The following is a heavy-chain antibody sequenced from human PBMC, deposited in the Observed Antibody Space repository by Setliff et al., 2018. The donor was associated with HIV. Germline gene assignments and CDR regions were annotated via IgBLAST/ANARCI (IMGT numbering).Heavy chain of an antibody. CDR3: ARTLIAAAWEDLSFDY. D-gene: IGHD6-13*01. J-gene: IGHJ4*02. V-gene: IGHV4-59*08. CDR1: GGSISSYY. Sequence: SETLSLTCTVSGGSISSYYWSRIRQPPGKGLEWIGYIYYSGSTNYNPSLKSRVTISVDTSKNQFSLKLSSVTAADTAVYYCARTLIAAAWEDLSFDYWGQGTLVTVSS. CDR2: IYYSGST.